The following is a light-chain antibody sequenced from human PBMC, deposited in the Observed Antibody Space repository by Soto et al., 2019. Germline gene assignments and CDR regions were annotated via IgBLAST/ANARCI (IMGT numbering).Light chain of an antibody. CDR1: QSIRTN. CDR2: GAS. CDR3: QHYNERPLT. V-gene: IGKV3-15*01. Sequence: EIVMTQSPATLSVSPWERATLSCRASQSIRTNLAWYQQKPGQAPRLLIFGASTRAIAIPARFSGSGSGTEFTLTISSLQSEDFAVYYCQHYNERPLTFGGGTKVDIK. J-gene: IGKJ4*01.